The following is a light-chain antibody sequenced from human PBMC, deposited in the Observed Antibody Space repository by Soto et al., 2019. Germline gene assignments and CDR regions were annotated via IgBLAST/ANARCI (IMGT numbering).Light chain of an antibody. CDR1: SSDVGGYNY. V-gene: IGLV2-14*01. Sequence: QSALTQPASVSGSPGQSITISCTGTSSDVGGYNYVSWYQQHPGKAPKLMIYDVSNRPSGVSNRFSGSKSGNTASLTISGLQAEDEADYYCSSYSSSGTAPFGTGTKLTVL. J-gene: IGLJ1*01. CDR3: SSYSSSGTAP. CDR2: DVS.